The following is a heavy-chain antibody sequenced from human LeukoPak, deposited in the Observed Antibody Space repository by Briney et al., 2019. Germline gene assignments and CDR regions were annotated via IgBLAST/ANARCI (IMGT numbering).Heavy chain of an antibody. V-gene: IGHV4-39*07. CDR3: ARVLGGIAAAGTIDY. Sequence: KPSETLSLTCTVSGGSISSSSYYWGWIRQPPGKGLEWIGSIYYSGSTYYNPSLKSRVTISVDTSKNQFSLKLSSVTAADTAVYYCARVLGGIAAAGTIDYWGQGTLVTVSS. CDR2: IYYSGST. CDR1: GGSISSSSYY. J-gene: IGHJ4*02. D-gene: IGHD6-13*01.